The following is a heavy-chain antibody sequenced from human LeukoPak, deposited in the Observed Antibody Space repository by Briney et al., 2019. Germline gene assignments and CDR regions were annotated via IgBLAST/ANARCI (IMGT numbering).Heavy chain of an antibody. CDR2: ISGSGGST. D-gene: IGHD3-10*01. Sequence: PGGSLRLSCAASGFTFSSYAMSWVRQAPGKGLEWVSAISGSGGSTYYADSVKGRFTISRDNSKNTLYLQMNSLRAEDTAVYYCAKHSYITMVRGLLDYWGQGTLVTVSS. CDR1: GFTFSSYA. CDR3: AKHSYITMVRGLLDY. V-gene: IGHV3-23*01. J-gene: IGHJ4*02.